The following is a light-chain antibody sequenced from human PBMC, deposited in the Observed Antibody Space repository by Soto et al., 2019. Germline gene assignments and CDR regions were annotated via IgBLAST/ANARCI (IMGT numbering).Light chain of an antibody. CDR2: GAS. J-gene: IGKJ1*01. Sequence: DIVVTQSPGTLSLSPGERATLSCRASQSVSSNQLAWYQQKPGQAPRLLMYGASSRATGIPDRFSGSGSGTDFTLTISRLGPEDFAVYYCQQYAISWTFGQGTKVDIK. V-gene: IGKV3-20*01. CDR3: QQYAISWT. CDR1: QSVSSNQ.